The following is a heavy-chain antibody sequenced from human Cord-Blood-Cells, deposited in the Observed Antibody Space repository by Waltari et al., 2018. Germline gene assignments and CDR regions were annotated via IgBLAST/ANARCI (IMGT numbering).Heavy chain of an antibody. J-gene: IGHJ4*02. CDR3: ANTARGYSYGYPDY. CDR1: GFPFSSYG. Sequence: QVQLVESGGGVVQPGRSLRLPCAASGFPFSSYGLPWVRQAPGKGLEWVAVISYDGSNKYYADSVKGRFTISRDNSKNTLYLQMNSLRAEDTAVYYCANTARGYSYGYPDYWGQGTLVTVSS. V-gene: IGHV3-30*18. D-gene: IGHD5-18*01. CDR2: ISYDGSNK.